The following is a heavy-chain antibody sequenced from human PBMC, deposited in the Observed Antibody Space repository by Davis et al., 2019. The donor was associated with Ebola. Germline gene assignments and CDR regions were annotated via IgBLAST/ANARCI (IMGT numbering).Heavy chain of an antibody. CDR2: IYYSGGT. Sequence: PSETLSLTCTVSGGSIRSYYWNWIRQPPGKGLEWIGYIYYSGGTNYNPSLKSRVTISVDTSKNQFSLKLSSVTAADTAVYYCARYGGDSSSWTGINYWGQGTLVTVSS. D-gene: IGHD6-13*01. CDR1: GGSIRSYY. J-gene: IGHJ4*02. CDR3: ARYGGDSSSWTGINY. V-gene: IGHV4-59*12.